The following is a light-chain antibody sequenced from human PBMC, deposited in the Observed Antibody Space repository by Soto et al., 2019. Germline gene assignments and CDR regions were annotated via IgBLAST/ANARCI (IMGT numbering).Light chain of an antibody. V-gene: IGKV3-15*01. J-gene: IGKJ2*01. CDR3: QQHNNWPPYT. CDR1: QSVSSN. Sequence: EIVMTQSPATLSVSPRERVTLSCRASQSVSSNLAWYQQKPGQAPRLLIHGASTRATGIPARFSGSGTGTEFTLTISSLQSEDFAVYYCQQHNNWPPYTFGQGTKLEIK. CDR2: GAS.